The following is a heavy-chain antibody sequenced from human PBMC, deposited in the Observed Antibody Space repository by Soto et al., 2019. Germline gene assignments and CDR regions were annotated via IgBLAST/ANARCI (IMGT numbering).Heavy chain of an antibody. D-gene: IGHD6-13*01. V-gene: IGHV4-4*07. CDR3: ARGVGRSSWTSFDS. J-gene: IGHJ4*02. CDR1: GASISSDY. Sequence: SETRSLTCTVSGASISSDYWSWIRQPAGKGLEWIGRIYTSENTHYNPSLRSRVSMSLDTSKNQLSLNLSSVTAADTAVYYCARGVGRSSWTSFDSWGQGTLVTVSS. CDR2: IYTSENT.